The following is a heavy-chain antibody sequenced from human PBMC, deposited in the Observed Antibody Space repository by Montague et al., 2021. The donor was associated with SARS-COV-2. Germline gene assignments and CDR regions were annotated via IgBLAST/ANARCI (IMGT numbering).Heavy chain of an antibody. CDR1: GGSISSYY. J-gene: IGHJ4*02. Sequence: SETQSLTCTVSGGSISSYYWSWIRQPPGKGLEWIGYIYYSGSTNYNPSLKSRVTISVDTSKNQFSLKLNSVTAADTAVYYCARELGYDSSGYYAYFDYWGQGTLVTVSS. CDR2: IYYSGST. CDR3: ARELGYDSSGYYAYFDY. V-gene: IGHV4-59*01. D-gene: IGHD3-22*01.